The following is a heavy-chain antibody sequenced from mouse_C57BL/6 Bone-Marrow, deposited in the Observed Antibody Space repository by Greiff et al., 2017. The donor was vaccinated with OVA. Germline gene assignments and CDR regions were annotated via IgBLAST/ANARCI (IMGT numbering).Heavy chain of an antibody. CDR3: TSYGNFDY. V-gene: IGHV14-4*01. D-gene: IGHD2-1*01. CDR2: IDPENGDT. CDR1: GFNIKDDY. J-gene: IGHJ2*01. Sequence: VQLKQSGAELVRPGASVKLSCTASGFNIKDDYMHWVKQRPEQGLEWIGWIDPENGDTEYAAKFQGKATITADTSSNTAYLQLSSLTSEDTAVSYCTSYGNFDYWGQGTTLTVSS.